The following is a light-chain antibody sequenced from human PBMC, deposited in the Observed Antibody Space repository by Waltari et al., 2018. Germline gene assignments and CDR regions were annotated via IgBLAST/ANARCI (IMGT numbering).Light chain of an antibody. CDR1: SGINVGTYG. CDR3: MIWHSSAVV. V-gene: IGLV5-45*02. J-gene: IGLJ2*01. Sequence: QAVLTPPSSLSASPGASASLPCPFRSGINVGTYGIYWYQHKAGSPPQYLLRYKSDSDKQQGSGVPSRFSGSKDASANAGILLISGLQSEDEADYYCMIWHSSAVVFGGGTKLTVL. CDR2: YKSDSDK.